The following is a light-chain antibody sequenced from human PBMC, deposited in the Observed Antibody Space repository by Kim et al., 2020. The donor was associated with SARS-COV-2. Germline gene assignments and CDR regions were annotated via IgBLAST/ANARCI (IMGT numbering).Light chain of an antibody. J-gene: IGKJ2*01. CDR1: EGVNNSY. V-gene: IGKV3-20*01. CDR2: GAS. CDR3: HQYGDSLMHT. Sequence: SPGKRATLSCWDSEGVNNSYLGWYQQKRGQAPRLLIYGASSRATGVPDRFSGSGSGKDFTLTISRLEPEDFAVYYWHQYGDSLMHTFAQGTKLE.